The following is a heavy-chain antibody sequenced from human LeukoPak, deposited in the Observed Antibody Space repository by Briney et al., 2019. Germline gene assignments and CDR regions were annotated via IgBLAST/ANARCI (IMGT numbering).Heavy chain of an antibody. V-gene: IGHV4-59*08. CDR3: ARIYYGLGNLGDYFDY. J-gene: IGHJ4*02. CDR2: IYYSGST. CDR1: GGSISSYY. Sequence: SETLSLTCTVSGGSISSYYWSWIRQPPGKGLEWIACIYYSGSTNYNPSLKSRVTISVDTSKNQFSLKLSSVTAADTAVYYCARIYYGLGNLGDYFDYWGQGTLVTVSS. D-gene: IGHD3-10*01.